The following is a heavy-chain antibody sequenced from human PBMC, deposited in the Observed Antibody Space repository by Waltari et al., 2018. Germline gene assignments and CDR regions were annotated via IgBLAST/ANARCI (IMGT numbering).Heavy chain of an antibody. D-gene: IGHD1-26*01. Sequence: QVRMQESGPGLVNPSETLSLTCELSGASMSSSHLWSWLRQPPGQGLEWIGEIYYPGTTFYNPSLKNRVNISVDKSNNKFSLRLTSVTAADTAVYFCARGQRVGASLQDLWGQGTLVTVSS. J-gene: IGHJ5*02. V-gene: IGHV4-4*02. CDR1: GASMSSSHL. CDR2: IYYPGTT. CDR3: ARGQRVGASLQDL.